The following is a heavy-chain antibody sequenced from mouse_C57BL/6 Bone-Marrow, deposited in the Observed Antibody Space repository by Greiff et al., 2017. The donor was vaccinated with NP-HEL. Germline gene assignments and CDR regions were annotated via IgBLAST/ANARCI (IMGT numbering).Heavy chain of an antibody. D-gene: IGHD1-1*01. CDR2: IWSGGST. Sequence: VQLQESGPGLVQPSQSLSITCTVSGFSLTSYGVHWVRQSPGKGLEWLGVIWSGGSTDYNAAFISRLSISKDNSKSKVFFKMNSLQADDTAIYYCARNYGTPYGGAMDYWGQGTSVTVSS. V-gene: IGHV2-2*01. CDR1: GFSLTSYG. CDR3: ARNYGTPYGGAMDY. J-gene: IGHJ4*01.